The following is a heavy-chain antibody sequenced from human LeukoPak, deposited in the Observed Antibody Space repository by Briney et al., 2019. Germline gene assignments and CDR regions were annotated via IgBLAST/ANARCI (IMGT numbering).Heavy chain of an antibody. D-gene: IGHD3-22*01. CDR2: IYHSGST. Sequence: GSLRLSCAASGFTFSSYGMSWVRQPPGKGLEWIGEIYHSGSTNYNPSLKSRVTISVDKSKNQFSLKLSSVTAADTAVYYCARGYYDSSGYLAFDYWGQGTLVTVSS. V-gene: IGHV4-4*02. CDR1: GFTFSSYGM. CDR3: ARGYYDSSGYLAFDY. J-gene: IGHJ4*02.